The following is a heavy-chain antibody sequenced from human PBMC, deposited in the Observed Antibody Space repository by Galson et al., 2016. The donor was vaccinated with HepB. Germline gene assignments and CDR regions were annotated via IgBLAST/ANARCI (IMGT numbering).Heavy chain of an antibody. CDR3: AKGGQWLLRGPGWFDP. CDR2: ISGSGATT. V-gene: IGHV3-23*01. J-gene: IGHJ5*02. Sequence: SLRLSCAASGFTFSSYAMSWVRQAPGTGLEWVSTISGSGATTYVADSVKGRFTMSRDNSKNTLYLQMNSLRVEDPAIYYCAKGGQWLLRGPGWFDPWGQGTLVSVSS. D-gene: IGHD6-19*01. CDR1: GFTFSSYA.